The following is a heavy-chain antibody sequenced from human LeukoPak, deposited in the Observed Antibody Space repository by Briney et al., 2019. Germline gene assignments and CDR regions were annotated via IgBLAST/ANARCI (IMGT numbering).Heavy chain of an antibody. CDR3: ARDHAPISMVRGVTFDF. J-gene: IGHJ4*02. D-gene: IGHD3-10*01. V-gene: IGHV3-74*01. Sequence: GGSLRLSCAASGFTFSNYWMHWVRQAPGKGLMWVSRINSDGSSTSYADSVRGRITISRDNAKNTLYLQMNSLRAEDTAVYYCARDHAPISMVRGVTFDFWGQGTLVTVSS. CDR1: GFTFSNYW. CDR2: INSDGSST.